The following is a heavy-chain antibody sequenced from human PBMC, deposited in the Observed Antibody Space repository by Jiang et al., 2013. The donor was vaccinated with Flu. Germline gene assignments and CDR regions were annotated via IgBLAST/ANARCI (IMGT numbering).Heavy chain of an antibody. CDR3: ARDLPDQTDGSNY. D-gene: IGHD1-14*01. CDR2: YSTAGI. J-gene: IGHJ4*02. V-gene: IGHV3-53*01. Sequence: SGELDPAWGSLTLSCAASGSSVSSNYMSWSARLRKGWSGLSYYSTAGIYYADSVKGRFTISRDNFKNILYLQMNSLRVEDTAVYYCARDLPDQTDGSNYWGREPWSSSPQ. CDR1: GSSVSSNY.